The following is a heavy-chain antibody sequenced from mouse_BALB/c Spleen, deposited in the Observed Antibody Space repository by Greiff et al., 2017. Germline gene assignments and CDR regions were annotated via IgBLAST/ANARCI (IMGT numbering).Heavy chain of an antibody. Sequence: QVQLQQSGPELVKPGASVRISCKASGYTFTSYYIHWVKQRPGQGLEWIGWIYPGNVNTKYNEKFKGKATLTADKSSSTAYMQLSSLTSEDSAVYFCARSDYDGYSVAWFAYWGQGTLVTVSA. D-gene: IGHD2-3*01. V-gene: IGHV1S56*01. CDR2: IYPGNVNT. CDR1: GYTFTSYY. CDR3: ARSDYDGYSVAWFAY. J-gene: IGHJ3*01.